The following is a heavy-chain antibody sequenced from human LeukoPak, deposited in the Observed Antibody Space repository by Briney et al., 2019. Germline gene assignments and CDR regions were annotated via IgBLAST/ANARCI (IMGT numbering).Heavy chain of an antibody. CDR2: ISYDGSNK. J-gene: IGHJ4*02. Sequence: AGGSLRLSCAASGFTFSSYGMHWVRQAPGKGLEWVAVISYDGSNKYYADSVKGRFTISRDNSKNTLYLQMNSLRAEDTAVYYCAKDRGITFGGVIPGDMEFDYWGQGTLVTVSS. D-gene: IGHD3-16*02. CDR1: GFTFSSYG. CDR3: AKDRGITFGGVIPGDMEFDY. V-gene: IGHV3-30*18.